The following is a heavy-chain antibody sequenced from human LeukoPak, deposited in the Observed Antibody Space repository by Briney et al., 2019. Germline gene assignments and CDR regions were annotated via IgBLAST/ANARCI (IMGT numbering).Heavy chain of an antibody. CDR2: IKQDGSDK. Sequence: GGPLRLSCAASGFTFTNYWMTWVRQSPGKGLEWVAYIKQDGSDKYYVDSVEGRFTISRDNAKNSLYLQMNNLRAEDTAVYYCASSFLAGPLDYWGQGTLVTVSS. V-gene: IGHV3-7*02. J-gene: IGHJ4*02. CDR1: GFTFTNYW. D-gene: IGHD6-19*01. CDR3: ASSFLAGPLDY.